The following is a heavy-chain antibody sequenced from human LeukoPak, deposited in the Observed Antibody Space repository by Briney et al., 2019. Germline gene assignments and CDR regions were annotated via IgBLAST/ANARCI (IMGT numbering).Heavy chain of an antibody. CDR1: GYTFTGYY. CDR3: ARATYSSGWYSG. CDR2: INPNSGGT. Sequence: ASVKVSCTASGYTFTGYYMHWVRQAPGQGLEWMGWINPNSGGTNYAQKFQGRVTMTRDTSISTAYMELSRLRSDDTAVYYCARATYSSGWYSGWGQGTMVTVSS. V-gene: IGHV1-2*02. J-gene: IGHJ3*01. D-gene: IGHD6-19*01.